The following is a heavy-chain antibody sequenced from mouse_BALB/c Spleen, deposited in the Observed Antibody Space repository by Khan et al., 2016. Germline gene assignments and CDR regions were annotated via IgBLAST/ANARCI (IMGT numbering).Heavy chain of an antibody. CDR1: GDSITSGY. Sequence: EVQLQESGPSLVKPSQTLSLTCSVTGDSITSGYWNWIRKFPGNKLDYMGYISYSGGAHYNPSLKSRISITRDTSKNQYYLQLNSVTTEDTATYXCARDRGGWYFDVLGAGTTVTVSS. CDR3: ARDRGGWYFDV. V-gene: IGHV3-8*02. CDR2: ISYSGGA. J-gene: IGHJ1*01.